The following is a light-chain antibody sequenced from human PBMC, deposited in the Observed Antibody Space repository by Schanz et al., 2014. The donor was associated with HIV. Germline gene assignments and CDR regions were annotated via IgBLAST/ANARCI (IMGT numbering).Light chain of an antibody. CDR1: QGISNY. Sequence: DIQMTQSPSAMSASVGDRVTITCRASQGISNYLAWFQQKPGKVPKRLISAASSLQSGVPSRFSGSGSGTEFTLTISSLQPDDFATYYCQQYDRHSYTFGQGTKLEIK. V-gene: IGKV1-17*03. CDR3: QQYDRHSYT. J-gene: IGKJ2*01. CDR2: AAS.